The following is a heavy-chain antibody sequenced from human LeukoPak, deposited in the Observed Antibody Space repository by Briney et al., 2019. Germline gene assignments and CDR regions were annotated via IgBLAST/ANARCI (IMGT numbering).Heavy chain of an antibody. CDR2: FNHSGST. J-gene: IGHJ6*03. D-gene: IGHD3-22*01. CDR1: GGSFSGYY. CDR3: ARGGGYYDSSGYYHYYYYYYMDV. Sequence: PSETLSLTCAVYGGSFSGYYWSWIRQPPGKGLEWIGEFNHSGSTNYNPSLKSRVTISVDTSKNQFSLKLSSVTAADTAVYYCARGGGYYDSSGYYHYYYYYYMDVWGKGTTVTVSS. V-gene: IGHV4-34*01.